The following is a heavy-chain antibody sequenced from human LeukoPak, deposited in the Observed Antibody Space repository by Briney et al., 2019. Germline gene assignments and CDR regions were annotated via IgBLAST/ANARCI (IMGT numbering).Heavy chain of an antibody. CDR1: GFTFSTYS. V-gene: IGHV3-48*01. Sequence: GGSLRLSCAASGFTFSTYSMNWVRQAPGKGLEWVSYISYTNIIYYADSVKGRFTISRDNAKNSLYLELNSLRAEDTAVYYCARDKFGGYWGQGTLVTVSS. CDR3: ARDKFGGY. D-gene: IGHD3-16*01. J-gene: IGHJ4*02. CDR2: ISYTNII.